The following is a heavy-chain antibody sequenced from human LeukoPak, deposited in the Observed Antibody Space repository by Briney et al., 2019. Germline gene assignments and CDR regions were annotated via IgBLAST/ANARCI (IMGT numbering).Heavy chain of an antibody. Sequence: GGSLRLSCAPSVYTFNNAWMSCVPHAPGKGLEWVGRIKRKTDGGTTDYAARVTGRLTVSRDDSKNTLYLQMNSLRTEDTAVYYCTTEYGRNYYGSGSYYKYYFDYWGQGTLVTVSS. CDR1: VYTFNNAW. V-gene: IGHV3-15*01. J-gene: IGHJ4*02. CDR3: TTEYGRNYYGSGSYYKYYFDY. D-gene: IGHD3-10*01. CDR2: IKRKTDGGTT.